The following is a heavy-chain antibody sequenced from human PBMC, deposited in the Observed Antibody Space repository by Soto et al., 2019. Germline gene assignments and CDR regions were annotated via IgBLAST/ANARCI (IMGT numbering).Heavy chain of an antibody. J-gene: IGHJ1*01. V-gene: IGHV5-10-1*01. Sequence: GESLKISCKGSGYSFTSYWISWVRQMPGKGPEWMGRIDPSDSYTNYSPSFQGHVTISADKSISTAYLQWSSLKASDTAMYYCATYPYDSSGYEHWGQGTLVTVSS. D-gene: IGHD3-22*01. CDR2: IDPSDSYT. CDR3: ATYPYDSSGYEH. CDR1: GYSFTSYW.